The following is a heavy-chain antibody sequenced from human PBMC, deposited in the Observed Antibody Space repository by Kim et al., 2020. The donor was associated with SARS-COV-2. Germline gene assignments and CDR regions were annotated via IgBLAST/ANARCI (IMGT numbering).Heavy chain of an antibody. J-gene: IGHJ4*02. CDR1: GGSISSYY. D-gene: IGHD3-10*01. V-gene: IGHV4-59*01. CDR2: IYYSGST. Sequence: SETLSLTCTVSGGSISSYYWSWIRQPPGKGLEWIGYIYYSGSTNYNPSLKSRVTISVDTSKNQFSLKLSSVTAADTAVYYCAGSRMVRGVIYDYWGQGTLVTVSS. CDR3: AGSRMVRGVIYDY.